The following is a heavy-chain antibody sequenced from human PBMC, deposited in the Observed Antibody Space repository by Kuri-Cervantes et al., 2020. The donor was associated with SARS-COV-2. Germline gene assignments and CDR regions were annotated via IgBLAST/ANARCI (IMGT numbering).Heavy chain of an antibody. J-gene: IGHJ3*02. CDR2: INPNSGGT. V-gene: IGHV1-18*01. D-gene: IGHD2-8*01. Sequence: ASVKVSCKASGYTFTSYGISWVRQAPGQGLEWMGWINPNSGGTKYAQKFQGRVTMTRDTSTSTVYMELSSLRSEDTAVYYCARVGYCTNGVCYGRGAFDIWGQGTMVTVSS. CDR1: GYTFTSYG. CDR3: ARVGYCTNGVCYGRGAFDI.